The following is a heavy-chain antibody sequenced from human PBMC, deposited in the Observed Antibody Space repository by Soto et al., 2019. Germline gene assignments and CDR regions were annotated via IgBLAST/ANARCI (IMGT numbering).Heavy chain of an antibody. CDR1: GGSFSGYY. Sequence: SETLSLTCAVYGGSFSGYYWSWIRQPPGKGLEWIGYIYYSGSTNYNPSLKSRVTISVDTSKNQFSLKLSSVTAADTAVYYCARAKRWLQPNYFDYWGQGTLVTVSS. CDR2: IYYSGST. V-gene: IGHV4-59*01. CDR3: ARAKRWLQPNYFDY. D-gene: IGHD5-12*01. J-gene: IGHJ4*02.